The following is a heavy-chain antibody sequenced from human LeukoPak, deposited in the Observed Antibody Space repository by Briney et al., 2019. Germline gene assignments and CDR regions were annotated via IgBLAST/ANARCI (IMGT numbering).Heavy chain of an antibody. CDR3: AEYGSGSYSPLDW. CDR2: ISSSGSYT. D-gene: IGHD3-10*01. CDR1: GFTFDYSA. V-gene: IGHV3-11*03. Sequence: GGSLRLSCAASGFTFDYSAMTWVRQAPGKGLEWVSYISSSGSYTAYAGSVKGRFTISRDNAKNALFLQMNSLRAEDTAVYYCAEYGSGSYSPLDWWGQGTLVTVSS. J-gene: IGHJ4*02.